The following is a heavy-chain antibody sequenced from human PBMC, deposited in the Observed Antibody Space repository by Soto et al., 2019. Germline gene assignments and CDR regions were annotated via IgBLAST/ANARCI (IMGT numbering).Heavy chain of an antibody. CDR2: ISGSGGGT. D-gene: IGHD6-13*01. V-gene: IGHV3-23*01. CDR1: GFTFSSYA. CDR3: AKRSSEQLPYYFDY. J-gene: IGHJ4*02. Sequence: EVQLLESGGGLVQPGGSLRLSCAASGFTFSSYAMSWVRQAPGKGLEWVSAISGSGGGTYYADSVKGRFTISRDNSKNTLYLQMNSLGAEDTAAYYCAKRSSEQLPYYFDYWGQGTLVTVSS.